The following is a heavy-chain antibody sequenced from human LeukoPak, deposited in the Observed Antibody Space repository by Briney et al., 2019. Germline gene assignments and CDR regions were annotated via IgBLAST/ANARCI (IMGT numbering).Heavy chain of an antibody. V-gene: IGHV3-23*01. CDR1: GGSISSYY. CDR2: ISGSGGST. D-gene: IGHD3-9*01. J-gene: IGHJ6*03. CDR3: AKDGGEYYDILTGYYPRLYYMDV. Sequence: PSETLSLTCTVSGGSISSYYWSWVRQAPGKGLEWVSAISGSGGSTYYADSVKGRFTISRDNSKNTLYLQMNSLRAEDTAVYYCAKDGGEYYDILTGYYPRLYYMDVWGKGTTVTISS.